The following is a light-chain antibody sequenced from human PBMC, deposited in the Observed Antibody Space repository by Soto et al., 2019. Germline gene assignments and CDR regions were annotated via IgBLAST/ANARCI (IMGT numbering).Light chain of an antibody. CDR3: QQYGDSPWT. J-gene: IGKJ1*01. CDR1: RSGSSSY. CDR2: GAS. Sequence: SSRPLPLSPGQRLTPSSPASRSGSSSYFAWYQQKPGQAPRLLIYGASSRATGIPDRFSGSGSGTDFTLTISRLEPEDFAVYYCQQYGDSPWTFGQGTKVDIK. V-gene: IGKV3-20*01.